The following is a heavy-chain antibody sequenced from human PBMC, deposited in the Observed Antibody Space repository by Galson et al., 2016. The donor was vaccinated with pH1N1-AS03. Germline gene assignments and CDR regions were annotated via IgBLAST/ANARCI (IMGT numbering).Heavy chain of an antibody. Sequence: SGGTFGTSAISWVRQAPGQGPEWMGRLTPMLNVTSYAQKFQGRVTITAGTSTSTVYMELSSLRSDDTAVYYCATPGGVGYLDYWGQGILVTVSS. J-gene: IGHJ4*02. CDR1: GGTFGTSA. CDR2: LTPMLNVT. D-gene: IGHD3-16*01. V-gene: IGHV1-69*04. CDR3: ATPGGVGYLDY.